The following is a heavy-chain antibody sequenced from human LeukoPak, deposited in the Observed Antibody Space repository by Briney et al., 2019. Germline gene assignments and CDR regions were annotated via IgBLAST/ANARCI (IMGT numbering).Heavy chain of an antibody. CDR2: IVSSGDT. CDR3: ARDSRQQLSH. CDR1: GFTFSSYA. V-gene: IGHV3-23*01. J-gene: IGHJ4*02. Sequence: GGSLRLSCAASGFTFSSYAMSWVRQAPGKGLEWVSAIVSSGDTYYADSVKGRFTISRDNAKNSLYLQMNSLRAEDTAVYYCARDSRQQLSHWGQRTLVTVSS. D-gene: IGHD6-13*01.